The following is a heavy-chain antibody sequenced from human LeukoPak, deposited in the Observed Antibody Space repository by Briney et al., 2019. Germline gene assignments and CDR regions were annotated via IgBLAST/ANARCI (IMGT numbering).Heavy chain of an antibody. V-gene: IGHV4-61*02. J-gene: IGHJ4*02. CDR1: GGSISSGSYY. CDR2: IYTRGTT. CDR3: AREPAGYCYFDY. D-gene: IGHD5-18*01. Sequence: SETLSLTCTVSGGSISSGSYYWSWLRQPAGKGLEWIGRIYTRGTTNYNPSLKSRVTISVDTSKNPFSLKLSSVTAADTAVYYRAREPAGYCYFDYWGQGTLVTVSS.